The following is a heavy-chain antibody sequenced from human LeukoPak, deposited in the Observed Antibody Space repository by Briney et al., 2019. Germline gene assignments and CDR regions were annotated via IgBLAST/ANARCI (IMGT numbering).Heavy chain of an antibody. J-gene: IGHJ6*02. D-gene: IGHD3-3*01. V-gene: IGHV3-33*01. CDR1: GFTFSSYG. CDR2: IWYDGSNK. Sequence: PGRSLRLSCAASGFTFSSYGMHWVRQAPGKGLEWVAVIWYDGSNKDYADSVKGRFTISRDNSKNTLYLQMNSLRAEDTAVYYCARDPYYDFWSGYYNYYYYGMDVWGQGTTVTVSS. CDR3: ARDPYYDFWSGYYNYYYYGMDV.